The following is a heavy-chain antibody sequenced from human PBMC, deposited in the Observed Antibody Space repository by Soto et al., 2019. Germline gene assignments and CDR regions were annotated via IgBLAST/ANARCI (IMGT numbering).Heavy chain of an antibody. CDR1: GFDFSSHG. Sequence: QVQLVESGGGVVQSGGSLRLSCLASGFDFSSHGMYWVRQAPGRGLEWVALISYEGSHKFYVDSLKGRFTISRDNSKHTLSLHMSSLRPEDTALYYCAKDFELPDGDYYHYGMDVWGQGTTVSVSS. V-gene: IGHV3-30*18. D-gene: IGHD1-7*01. CDR3: AKDFELPDGDYYHYGMDV. J-gene: IGHJ6*02. CDR2: ISYEGSHK.